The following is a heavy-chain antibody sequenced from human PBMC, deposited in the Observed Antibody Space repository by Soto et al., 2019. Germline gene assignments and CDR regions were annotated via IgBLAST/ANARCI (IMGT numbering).Heavy chain of an antibody. J-gene: IGHJ6*02. CDR3: ARVRQLVGDYGMDV. CDR1: GFTLRSYS. Sequence: PGGSLRLSCAASGFTLRSYSMNWVRQAPGKGLEWVSYISSSSGTIYYADSVKGRFTISRDNAKNSLYWQMNSPRDEDTAVYYCARVRQLVGDYGMDVWGQGTTVTVSS. V-gene: IGHV3-48*02. CDR2: ISSSSGTI. D-gene: IGHD6-6*01.